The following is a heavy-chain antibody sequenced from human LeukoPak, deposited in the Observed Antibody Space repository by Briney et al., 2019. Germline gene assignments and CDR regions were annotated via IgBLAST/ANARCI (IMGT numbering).Heavy chain of an antibody. CDR2: INWNGGST. CDR1: GFTFDDYG. D-gene: IGHD6-13*01. J-gene: IGHJ4*02. V-gene: IGHV3-20*01. Sequence: GGSLRLTCAASGFTFDDYGMSWVRQAPGKGLEWVSGINWNGGSTGYADSVKGRFTISRDNAKNSLYLQMNSLRAEDTALYHCARGLAAAEPFDYWGQGTLVTVSS. CDR3: ARGLAAAEPFDY.